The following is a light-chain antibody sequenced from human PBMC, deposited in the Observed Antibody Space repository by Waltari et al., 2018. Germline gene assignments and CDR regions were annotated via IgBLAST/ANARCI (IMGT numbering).Light chain of an antibody. CDR3: SSQSTKNGVI. CDR2: DVK. V-gene: IGLV2-14*03. CDR1: SSDVGGDDS. J-gene: IGLJ2*01. Sequence: QSALTQPASVSGSPGQSITISCTGSSSDVGGDDSVSWYEDHPGQAPKVIIYDVKKRPSGGSDRFSGSESGNTASLTISGLQAEDEATFYCSSQSTKNGVIFGGGTKVTVL.